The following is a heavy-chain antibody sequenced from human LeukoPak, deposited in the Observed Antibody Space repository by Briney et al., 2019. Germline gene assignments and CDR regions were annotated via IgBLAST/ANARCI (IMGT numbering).Heavy chain of an antibody. CDR2: ISPTGTFT. V-gene: IGHV1-46*01. CDR1: GYTFTNNF. Sequence: GASVKVSCKAFGYTFTNNFMHWVRQVPGQGPEWMGLISPTGTFTAYAQNFQGRVTLTRDLSTSTDYLELRSLRSEDTAVYYCARDISARDEAWWFDPWGQGTLVTVSS. J-gene: IGHJ5*02. D-gene: IGHD5-24*01. CDR3: ARDISARDEAWWFDP.